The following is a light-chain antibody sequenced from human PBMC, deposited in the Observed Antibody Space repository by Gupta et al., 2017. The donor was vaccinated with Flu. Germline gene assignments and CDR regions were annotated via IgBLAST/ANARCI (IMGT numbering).Light chain of an antibody. J-gene: IGKJ1*01. V-gene: IGKV3-11*01. CDR2: DAS. Sequence: EIVLTQSPATLSLSPGERATLSCRASQSVSSYLAWYQQKPGQAPRLLIYDASNRATGIPARFSGSGSGTEFTLTISSLEPADFAVYYCRQRSNWPWTFGQGTKVEIK. CDR1: QSVSSY. CDR3: RQRSNWPWT.